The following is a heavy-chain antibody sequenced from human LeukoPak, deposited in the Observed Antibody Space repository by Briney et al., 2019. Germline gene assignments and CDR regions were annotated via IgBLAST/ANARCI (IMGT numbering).Heavy chain of an antibody. V-gene: IGHV4-34*01. CDR1: GGSFSGYY. J-gene: IGHJ4*02. CDR3: ARTRGRIAVAAY. CDR2: INHSGST. Sequence: PSETLSLTCAVYGGSFSGYYWSWIRQPPGKGLEWIGEINHSGSTNYNPSLKSRVTISVDTSKNQFSLKLSSVTVADTAVYYCARTRGRIAVAAYWGQGTLVTVSS. D-gene: IGHD6-19*01.